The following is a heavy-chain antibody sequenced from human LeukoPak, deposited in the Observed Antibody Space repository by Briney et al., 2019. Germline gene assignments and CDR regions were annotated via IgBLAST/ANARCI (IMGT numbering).Heavy chain of an antibody. V-gene: IGHV4-34*01. CDR2: INHSGST. J-gene: IGHJ5*02. D-gene: IGHD3-22*01. CDR1: GGSFSGYY. CDR3: ARVVVMDWFDP. Sequence: SETLSLTCAVYGGSFSGYYWSWLRQPPGKGLEWIGGINHSGSTNYNPSLKSRVTISVDTSKNQFSLKLSSVTAADTAVYYCARVVVMDWFDPWGQGTLVTVSS.